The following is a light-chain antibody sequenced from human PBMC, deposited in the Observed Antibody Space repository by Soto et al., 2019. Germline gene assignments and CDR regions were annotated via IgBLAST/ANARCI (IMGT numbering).Light chain of an antibody. V-gene: IGKV3-20*01. CDR2: GAS. CDR3: HQYGRSPRT. CDR1: QSVNSQF. Sequence: EIVLTQSPGTLSFSPGERATLSCRASQSVNSQFFAWHQQKPGQAPRLLIHGASNRAAGIPDRFSGSGSGTDFTLTISRLEPEDFAVYYCHQYGRSPRTFGQGTKVDIK. J-gene: IGKJ1*01.